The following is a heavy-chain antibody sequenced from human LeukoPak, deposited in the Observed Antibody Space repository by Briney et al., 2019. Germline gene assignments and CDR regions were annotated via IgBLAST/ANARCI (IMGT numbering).Heavy chain of an antibody. V-gene: IGHV3-53*04. D-gene: IGHD5-18*01. Sequence: PRGSLRHSSAAPGFTVRGTYMCWVRQAPGKGLERGSVIYSGCSTYYADSVKGRFTISRHNSKNTLYLQMNSLRAEDTAVYYCARSFLQLWDEFYFDYWGQGTLVTVSS. J-gene: IGHJ4*02. CDR1: GFTVRGTY. CDR3: ARSFLQLWDEFYFDY. CDR2: IYSGCST.